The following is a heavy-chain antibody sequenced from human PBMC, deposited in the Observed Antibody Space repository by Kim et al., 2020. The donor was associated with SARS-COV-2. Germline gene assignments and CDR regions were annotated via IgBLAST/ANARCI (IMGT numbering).Heavy chain of an antibody. V-gene: IGHV4-34*01. Sequence: SETLSLTCAVYGGSFSGYHWSWIRQPPGKGLEWIGEIKHSGSTNYNPSLKSRVTMSVDTSKSQFPLKLRSVTAAATAVYYCSRGRAGVVPSPVRGIGAHDDDYVMDVWGQGTTVTVSS. D-gene: IGHD3-3*01. J-gene: IGHJ6*02. CDR3: SRGRAGVVPSPVRGIGAHDDDYVMDV. CDR2: IKHSGST. CDR1: GGSFSGYH.